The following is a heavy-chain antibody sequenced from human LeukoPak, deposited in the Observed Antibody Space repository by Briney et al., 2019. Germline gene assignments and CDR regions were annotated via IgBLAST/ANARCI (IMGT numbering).Heavy chain of an antibody. J-gene: IGHJ4*02. V-gene: IGHV4-34*01. CDR3: ARGFTKRDYYGSGSQFDY. Sequence: LRTLSLTCAVYVGAFCVYYWSWSCPPPGKRLWCVGEITHSGSTNYNPSLKSRVTISVDTSKNQFSLKLSSVTAADTAVYYCARGFTKRDYYGSGSQFDYWGQGTLVTVSS. CDR2: ITHSGST. CDR1: VGAFCVYY. D-gene: IGHD3-10*01.